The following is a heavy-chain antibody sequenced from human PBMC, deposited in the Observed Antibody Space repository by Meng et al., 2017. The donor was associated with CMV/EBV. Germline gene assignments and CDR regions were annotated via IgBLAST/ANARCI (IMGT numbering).Heavy chain of an antibody. Sequence: SLKIFCAVSGFSFDDYAMHWVRQAPGKGLEWVSGLTWNSGVIAYADSVKDRFFISRDNANNSLYLRTNSLRAEDTAMYYCAKDIVKLEQQLDYDGFDIWGQGTMVTVSS. CDR3: AKDIVKLEQQLDYDGFDI. CDR1: GFSFDDYA. J-gene: IGHJ3*02. D-gene: IGHD6-13*01. CDR2: LTWNSGVI. V-gene: IGHV3-9*01.